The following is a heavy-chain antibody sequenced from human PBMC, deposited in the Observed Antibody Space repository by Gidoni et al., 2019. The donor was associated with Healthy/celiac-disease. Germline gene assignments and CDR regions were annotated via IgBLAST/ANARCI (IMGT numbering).Heavy chain of an antibody. V-gene: IGHV4-34*01. Sequence: QVQLQLWGAGVWTHSETLSVTSAVYGGSYSGYYWSWLRRHPGKGLEWIGEINHSGSTNYNPSLTSRVTISAHTSKTQFSLKISSLTASDTAVYYGARVQYSLTYNYDSRRAFDIWGQGTMVTVSS. D-gene: IGHD3-22*01. CDR2: INHSGST. CDR1: GGSYSGYY. J-gene: IGHJ3*02. CDR3: ARVQYSLTYNYDSRRAFDI.